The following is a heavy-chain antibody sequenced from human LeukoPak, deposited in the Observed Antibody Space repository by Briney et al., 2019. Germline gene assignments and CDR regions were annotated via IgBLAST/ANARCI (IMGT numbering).Heavy chain of an antibody. CDR2: INHSGST. Sequence: PSQTLSLICAVYGGSFSGYYWSWIRHPPGKGLEWIGEINHSGSTNYNPSLKSRVTISVDTSKNQFSLKLSSVTAADTAVYYCARSIAAAGKVIDYWGQGTLVTVSS. CDR1: GGSFSGYY. V-gene: IGHV4-34*01. D-gene: IGHD6-13*01. CDR3: ARSIAAAGKVIDY. J-gene: IGHJ4*02.